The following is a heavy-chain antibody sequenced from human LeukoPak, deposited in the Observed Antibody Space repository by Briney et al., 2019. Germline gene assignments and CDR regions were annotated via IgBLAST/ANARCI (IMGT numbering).Heavy chain of an antibody. J-gene: IGHJ4*02. CDR1: GFTFSNAW. Sequence: GGSLRLSCAASGFTFSNAWMSWVRQAPGKGLEWVGRIKSKTDGGTTDYAAPVKGRFTISRADSKNTLYLQMNSPKTEDTAVYYCTTHDILRRYFDWLGDYFDYWGQGTLVTVSS. CDR2: IKSKTDGGTT. CDR3: TTHDILRRYFDWLGDYFDY. V-gene: IGHV3-15*01. D-gene: IGHD3-9*01.